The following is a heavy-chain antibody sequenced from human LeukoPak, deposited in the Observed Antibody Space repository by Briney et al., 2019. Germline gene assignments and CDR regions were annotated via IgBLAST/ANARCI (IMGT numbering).Heavy chain of an antibody. Sequence: SVKVSCKASGGTFISYAISWVRQAHGQGLEWMGGIIPIFGTANYAQKFQGRVKNNTDESKRTAYMELSSLRSEDTAVYYCATRGYSYGLFDYWGQGTLVTVSS. CDR1: GGTFISYA. CDR3: ATRGYSYGLFDY. V-gene: IGHV1-69*05. D-gene: IGHD5-18*01. J-gene: IGHJ4*02. CDR2: IIPIFGTA.